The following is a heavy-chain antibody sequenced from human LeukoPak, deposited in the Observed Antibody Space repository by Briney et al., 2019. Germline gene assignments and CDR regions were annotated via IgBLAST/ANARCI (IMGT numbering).Heavy chain of an antibody. D-gene: IGHD1-26*01. CDR2: IYHSGST. CDR3: ARGKYSGTYGD. Sequence: SETLSLTCAVSGDSITSINWWGWVRQSPGKDLEWIGEIYHSGSTNYSPSLKSRATLSVDKSKNQFSLNLNSLTAADTAVYYCARGKYSGTYGDWGLGTLVIVSS. CDR1: GDSITSINW. J-gene: IGHJ4*02. V-gene: IGHV4-4*02.